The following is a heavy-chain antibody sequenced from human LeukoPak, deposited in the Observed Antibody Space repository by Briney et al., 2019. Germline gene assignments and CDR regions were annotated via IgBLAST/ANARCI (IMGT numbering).Heavy chain of an antibody. V-gene: IGHV3-7*01. CDR2: IKEDGSEK. CDR3: EGGGKY. Sequence: GGSLRLSCAASGFFSNYWMSWIRQAPGKGLEWVANIKEDGSEKYYEDSVKGRFTISRDNARNSLYLQMNSLRAEDTAVYYCEGGGKYWGQGTLVTVSS. J-gene: IGHJ4*02. CDR1: GFFSNYW. D-gene: IGHD4-23*01.